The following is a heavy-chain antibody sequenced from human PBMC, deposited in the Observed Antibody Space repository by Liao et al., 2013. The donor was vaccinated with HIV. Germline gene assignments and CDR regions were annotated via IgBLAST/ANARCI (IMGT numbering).Heavy chain of an antibody. V-gene: IGHV4-59*01. CDR1: GGSISSYY. J-gene: IGHJ1*01. D-gene: IGHD4-17*01. CDR2: IYYSGST. Sequence: QVQLQESGPGLVKPSETLSLTCTVSGGSISSYYWSWIRQPPGKGLEWIGYIYYSGSTNYNPSLKSRVTISVDTSKNQFSLKLSSVTAADTAVYYCARGGGGMTTVTTRYFQHWGQGTLVTVSS. CDR3: ARGGGGMTTVTTRYFQH.